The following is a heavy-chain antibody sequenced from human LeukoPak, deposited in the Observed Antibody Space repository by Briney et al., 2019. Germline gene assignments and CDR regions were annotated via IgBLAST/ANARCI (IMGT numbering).Heavy chain of an antibody. J-gene: IGHJ3*02. V-gene: IGHV3-30*04. CDR2: ISYDGSNK. CDR1: GFTFSSYA. D-gene: IGHD3-16*01. Sequence: PGRSLRLSCAASGFTFSSYAMHWVRQAPGKGLEWVAVISYDGSNKYYADSVKGRFTISRDNSKNTLYLQMNSLRAEDTAVYHCAREGGDGAFDIWGQGTMVTVSS. CDR3: AREGGDGAFDI.